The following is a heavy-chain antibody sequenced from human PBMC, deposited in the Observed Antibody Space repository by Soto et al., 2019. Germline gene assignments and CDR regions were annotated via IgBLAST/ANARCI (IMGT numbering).Heavy chain of an antibody. CDR3: SIFATGRGYFDL. Sequence: EVQLLESGGGLVQPGGSLRLSCAASGFTFSRYAVSWVRQAPGKGLEWVSAISGSGGSTYYADSVKGRFTISRDNSKNTLYLQMNSLRAEDTAVYYCSIFATGRGYFDLWGRGTLVTVSS. CDR1: GFTFSRYA. J-gene: IGHJ2*01. D-gene: IGHD2-15*01. V-gene: IGHV3-23*01. CDR2: ISGSGGST.